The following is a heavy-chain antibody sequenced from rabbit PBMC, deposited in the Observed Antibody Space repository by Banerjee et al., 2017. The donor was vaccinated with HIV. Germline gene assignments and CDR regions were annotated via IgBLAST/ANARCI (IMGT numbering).Heavy chain of an antibody. CDR3: ARGPYILQLDL. V-gene: IGHV1S45*01. CDR2: ISGSTGIT. Sequence: QEQLEESGGDLVQPEGSLTLTCTASGFTISSNYWICWVRQAPGKGLEWIGCISGSTGITYYASWAKGRFTISKASSTTVTLQMTSLTAADTATYFCARGPYILQLDLWGQGTLVTVS. CDR1: GFTISSNYW. J-gene: IGHJ3*01. D-gene: IGHD1-1*01.